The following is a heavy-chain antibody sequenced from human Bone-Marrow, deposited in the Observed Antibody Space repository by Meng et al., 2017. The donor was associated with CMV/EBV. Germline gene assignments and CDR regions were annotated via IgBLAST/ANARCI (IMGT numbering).Heavy chain of an antibody. CDR2: ISSSSTYI. D-gene: IGHD3-3*01. CDR3: AKTISGYFWSGYYTPRSGDYYYGMDV. Sequence: GGSLRLSCADSGFIFSSYSMNCVRQAPGKGLEWVSSISSSSTYISYADSVKGRFTISRDNTKNSLYLQMNSLRAEDTAVYYCAKTISGYFWSGYYTPRSGDYYYGMDVWGQGTTVTFSS. V-gene: IGHV3-21*01. J-gene: IGHJ6*02. CDR1: GFIFSSYS.